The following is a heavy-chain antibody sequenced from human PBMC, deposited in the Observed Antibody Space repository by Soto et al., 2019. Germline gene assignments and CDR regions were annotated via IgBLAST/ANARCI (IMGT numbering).Heavy chain of an antibody. D-gene: IGHD1-7*01. CDR3: ARSNYAYDY. V-gene: IGHV3-23*01. Sequence: EVQLSESGGGLVQPGGSLRLSCAASGFTFSNYAMTWVRQAPGKGLEWVSGLNGSGGSTSSADSVKGRFAISRDNSKNSVFLQMNSLRDEDTAVYYCARSNYAYDYWGQGTLVSVSS. CDR2: LNGSGGST. CDR1: GFTFSNYA. J-gene: IGHJ4*02.